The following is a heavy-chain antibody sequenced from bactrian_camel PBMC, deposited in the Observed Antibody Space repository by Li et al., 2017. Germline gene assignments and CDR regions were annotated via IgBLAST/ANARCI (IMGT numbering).Heavy chain of an antibody. CDR2: HNAVGDR. CDR1: GYTKC. Sequence: HVQLVESGGGSAQAGGSLRLSCVASGYTKCMGWYREAPGKKRKGVATHNAVGDRYYVDSVRDRFTISRDMTKNIVYLEMSSLKPEDTAMYSCEVVRDRGTVSCYAYWGQGTQVTVS. D-gene: IGHD1*01. CDR3: EVVRDRGTVSCYAY. V-gene: IGHV3S53*01. J-gene: IGHJ4*01.